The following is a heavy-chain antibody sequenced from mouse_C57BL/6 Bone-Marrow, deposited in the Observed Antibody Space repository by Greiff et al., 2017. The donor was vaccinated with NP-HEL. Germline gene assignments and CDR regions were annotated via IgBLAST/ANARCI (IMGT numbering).Heavy chain of an antibody. Sequence: VQLQQSGAELVKPGASVKLSCTASGFNIKDYYMPWVKQRTEHGLEWIGRIDPEDGETKYAPKFPGKATITADTSSNTAYLQLSSLTSEDTAVYYCARDQTVVAHWYFDVWGTGTTVTVSS. CDR1: GFNIKDYY. J-gene: IGHJ1*03. D-gene: IGHD1-1*01. V-gene: IGHV14-2*01. CDR3: ARDQTVVAHWYFDV. CDR2: IDPEDGET.